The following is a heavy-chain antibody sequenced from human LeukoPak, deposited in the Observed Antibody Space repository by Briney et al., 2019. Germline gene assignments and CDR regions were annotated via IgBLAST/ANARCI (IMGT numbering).Heavy chain of an antibody. CDR2: IYYSGST. CDR1: GGSISSYY. V-gene: IGHV4-59*01. Sequence: PSETLSLTCTVSGGSISSYYWSWIRQSPGKGLEWIGYIYYSGSTKYNPSLKSRVTISVDTSKNQFSLKLSSVTAADTAVYYCARGTGGSYYDSSGYYHVQPFDYWGQGTLVTVSS. D-gene: IGHD3-22*01. CDR3: ARGTGGSYYDSSGYYHVQPFDY. J-gene: IGHJ4*02.